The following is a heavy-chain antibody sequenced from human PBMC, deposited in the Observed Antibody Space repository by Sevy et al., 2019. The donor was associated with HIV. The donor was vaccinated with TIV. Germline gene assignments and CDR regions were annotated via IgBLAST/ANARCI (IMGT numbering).Heavy chain of an antibody. V-gene: IGHV1-69*13. CDR1: GGTFNNYG. CDR2: ILPLSGLV. Sequence: ASVKVSCKASGGTFNNYGINWVRQAPGQGLQWMGGILPLSGLVNYAQNLQGRVAITADESTRTVYMELSSLRFEDTAVDYCARDRPCGGDCYFLDSWGRGALVTVSS. CDR3: ARDRPCGGDCYFLDS. J-gene: IGHJ4*02. D-gene: IGHD2-21*01.